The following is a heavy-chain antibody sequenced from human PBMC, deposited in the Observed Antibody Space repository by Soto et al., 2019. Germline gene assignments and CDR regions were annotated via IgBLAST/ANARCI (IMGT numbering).Heavy chain of an antibody. CDR1: GFPFSNGW. CDR2: IKSKTDGETR. J-gene: IGHJ6*02. Sequence: GGSVRLSCAASGFPFSNGWMSWVRQAPGKGLEWVGRIKSKTDGETRDYAGPVKDRFTISRDDSKKTLYLQMNSLKTEDTAVYYCSTDLGYYGLDVWGQGTTVTVSS. CDR3: STDLGYYGLDV. D-gene: IGHD2-15*01. V-gene: IGHV3-15*01.